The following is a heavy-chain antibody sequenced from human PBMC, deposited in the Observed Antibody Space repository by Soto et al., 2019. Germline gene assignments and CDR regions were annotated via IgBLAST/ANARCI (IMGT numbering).Heavy chain of an antibody. CDR1: GFSFSNYA. D-gene: IGHD3-22*01. J-gene: IGHJ4*02. V-gene: IGHV3-30-3*01. CDR3: ARDRSMVVVAPGY. CDR2: ISYDGSDE. Sequence: PXXSLTLSCAASGFSFSNYAMSWVRQAPGKGLEWVAVISYDGSDEYYADSVKGRFTISRDNSKNTLYLQVNSLRIEDTAVYYCARDRSMVVVAPGYWGQGTLVTVSS.